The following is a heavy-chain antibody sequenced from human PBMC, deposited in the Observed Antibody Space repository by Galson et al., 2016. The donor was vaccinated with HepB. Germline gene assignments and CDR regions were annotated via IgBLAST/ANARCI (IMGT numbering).Heavy chain of an antibody. J-gene: IGHJ6*02. V-gene: IGHV3-33*01. CDR3: ARGSWFGQFLYPEYHGMDV. D-gene: IGHD3-10*01. CDR1: GFTFSSYG. CDR2: IWYDGSNK. Sequence: SLRLSCAASGFTFSSYGIHWVRQAPGKGLEWVAVIWYDGSNKYFADSVKGRFAISRDNSKNTLYLQMNSLRAEDTAVYYCARGSWFGQFLYPEYHGMDVWGQGTTVTVSS.